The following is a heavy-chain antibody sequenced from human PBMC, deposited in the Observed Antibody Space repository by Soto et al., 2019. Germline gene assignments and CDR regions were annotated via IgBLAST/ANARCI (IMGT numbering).Heavy chain of an antibody. CDR1: GFTFSSYS. CDR2: ISSSSSYI. V-gene: IGHV3-21*01. D-gene: IGHD2-2*01. CDR3: AKDSGYQLPDNYFYYGLDV. Sequence: GGSLRLSCAASGFTFSSYSMNWVRQAPGKGLEWVSSISSSSSYIYYADSVKGRFTISRDNAKNSLYLQMNSLRPEDTAVYYCAKDSGYQLPDNYFYYGLDVLGQGTTVTVSS. J-gene: IGHJ6*02.